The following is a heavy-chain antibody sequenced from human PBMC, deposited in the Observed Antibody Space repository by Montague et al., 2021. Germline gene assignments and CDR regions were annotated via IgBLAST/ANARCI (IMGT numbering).Heavy chain of an antibody. CDR2: ISWNSNTI. CDR3: AKEKGIALVRGLDY. J-gene: IGHJ4*02. V-gene: IGHV3-9*01. D-gene: IGHD3-10*01. CDR1: GFRFDDYT. Sequence: SLRLSCAASGFRFDDYTMHWVRQVPGKGLEWVSGISWNSNTIDYVDSVKGRFTISRDHAKNSLYLEMNSLRAEDTALYFCAKEKGIALVRGLDYWGQGTQVTASS.